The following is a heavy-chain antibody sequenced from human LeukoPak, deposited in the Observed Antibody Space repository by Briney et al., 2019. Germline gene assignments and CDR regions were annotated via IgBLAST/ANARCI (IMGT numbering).Heavy chain of an antibody. V-gene: IGHV3-30-3*01. J-gene: IGHJ5*02. D-gene: IGHD4-17*01. CDR1: GFTFSSYA. CDR3: ARDFHRVGDYGDYYDWFDP. CDR2: ISYDGSNK. Sequence: PGGSLRLSCAASGFTFSSYAMHWVRQAPGKGLEWVAVISYDGSNKYYADSVKGRFTISRDNSKNTLYLQMNSLRAEDTAVYYCARDFHRVGDYGDYYDWFDPWGQGTLVTVSS.